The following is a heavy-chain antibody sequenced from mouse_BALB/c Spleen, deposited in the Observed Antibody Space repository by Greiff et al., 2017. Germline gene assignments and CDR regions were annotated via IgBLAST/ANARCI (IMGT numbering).Heavy chain of an antibody. V-gene: IGHV5-17*02. CDR1: GFTFSSFG. D-gene: IGHD2-4*01. CDR3: ARTRDYDYDGFAY. J-gene: IGHJ3*01. Sequence: DVKLVESGGGLVQPGGSRKLSCAASGFTFSSFGRHWVRQAPEKGLEWVAYISSGSSTIYYADTVKGRFTISRDNPKNSLFLQMSSLRSEDTAMYYCARTRDYDYDGFAYWGQGTLVTVSA. CDR2: ISSGSSTI.